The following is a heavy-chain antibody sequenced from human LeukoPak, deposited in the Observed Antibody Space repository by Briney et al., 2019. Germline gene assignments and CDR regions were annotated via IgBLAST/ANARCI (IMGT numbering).Heavy chain of an antibody. J-gene: IGHJ4*02. CDR1: GFTFSSCA. D-gene: IGHD3-10*01. CDR2: ISGSGGST. V-gene: IGHV3-23*01. Sequence: GGSLRLSCAASGFTFSSCAMNWVRQAPGKGLEWVSGISGSGGSTYYADSVKGRFTMSRDSSKNTVYLQMNSLRAEDTAVYYCAKADGSYKTLIDYWGQGTLVTVSS. CDR3: AKADGSYKTLIDY.